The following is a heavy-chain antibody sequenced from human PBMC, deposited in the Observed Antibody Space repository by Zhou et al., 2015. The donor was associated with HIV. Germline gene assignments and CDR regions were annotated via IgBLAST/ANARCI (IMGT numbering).Heavy chain of an antibody. CDR1: GGTFSSYA. CDR3: AREAPDRRYYYGSSGFDY. J-gene: IGHJ4*02. CDR2: IIPIFGTA. D-gene: IGHD3-10*01. Sequence: QVQLVQSGAEVKKPGSSVKVSCKASGGTFSSYAISWVRQAPGQGLEWMGGIIPIFGTANYAQKFQGRVTITADESTSTAYMELSSLRSEDTAVYYCAREAPDRRYYYGSSGFDYWGQGTLVTVSS. V-gene: IGHV1-69*01.